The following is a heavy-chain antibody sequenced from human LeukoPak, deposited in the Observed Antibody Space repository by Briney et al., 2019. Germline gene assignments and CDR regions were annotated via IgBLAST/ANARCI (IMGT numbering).Heavy chain of an antibody. Sequence: GGSLRLSCPSSVCTVIQCGSRDLGQAPGKGLEWVANIKEDGSEKIYVDSLKGRFTISRDNAKNSLYLQMNSLRAEDTAVSFYARDRVLVGAPGIDSWGQGTLVTVSS. D-gene: IGHD1-26*01. J-gene: IGHJ5*01. CDR1: VCTVIQCG. V-gene: IGHV3-7*04. CDR3: ARDRVLVGAPGIDS. CDR2: IKEDGSEK.